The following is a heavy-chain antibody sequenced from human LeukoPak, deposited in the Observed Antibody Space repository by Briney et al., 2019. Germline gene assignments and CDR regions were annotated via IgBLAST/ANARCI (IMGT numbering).Heavy chain of an antibody. D-gene: IGHD3-3*01. CDR3: TTYDFWSVSYAFDI. CDR2: IKSKTDGGTT. J-gene: IGHJ3*02. CDR1: GVTLSNAW. Sequence: GGPLRLSCAARGVTLSNAWACSGRQAPGKGLEWVGRIKSKTDGGTTDYAAPVKGRFTISRDDSKNTLYLQMNSLKTEDTAVYYCTTYDFWSVSYAFDIWGQGTMVTVSS. V-gene: IGHV3-15*01.